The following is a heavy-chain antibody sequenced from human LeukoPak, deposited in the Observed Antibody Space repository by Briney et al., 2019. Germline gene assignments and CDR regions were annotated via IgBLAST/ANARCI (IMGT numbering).Heavy chain of an antibody. V-gene: IGHV1-18*04. CDR1: GYTFTSYY. Sequence: EASVKVSCKASGYTFTSYYMHWVRQAPGQGLEWMGWISAYNGNTSYAQKLQGRVTMTTDTSTSTAYMELRSLRSDDTAVYYCARDREGYGNYWGQGTLVTVSS. J-gene: IGHJ4*02. CDR3: ARDREGYGNY. D-gene: IGHD5-24*01. CDR2: ISAYNGNT.